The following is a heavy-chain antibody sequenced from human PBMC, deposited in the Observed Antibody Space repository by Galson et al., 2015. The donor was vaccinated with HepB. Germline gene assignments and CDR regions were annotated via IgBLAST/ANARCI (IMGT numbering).Heavy chain of an antibody. J-gene: IGHJ4*02. CDR2: IIPILGIA. V-gene: IGHV1-69*04. CDR1: GGTFSSYT. D-gene: IGHD4-17*01. CDR3: AREVLGDPADYFDY. Sequence: SVKVSCKASGGTFSSYTISWVRQAPGQGLEWMGRIIPILGIANYAQKFQGRVTITADKSTSTAYMELSSLRSEDTAVYYCAREVLGDPADYFDYWGQGTLVTVSS.